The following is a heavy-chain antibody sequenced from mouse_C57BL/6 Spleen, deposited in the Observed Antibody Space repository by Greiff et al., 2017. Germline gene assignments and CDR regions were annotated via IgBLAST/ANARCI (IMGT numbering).Heavy chain of an antibody. J-gene: IGHJ1*03. Sequence: VQLQQSGAELVRPGASVKLSCTASGFNIKDYYMHWVKQRPEQGLEWIGRIDPEDGDTEYAPKFQGKATMTADTSSTTAYLQLSSLTSEDTAVYYCTTDGSGYFDVWGTGTTVTVSS. V-gene: IGHV14-1*01. CDR1: GFNIKDYY. CDR3: TTDGSGYFDV. D-gene: IGHD1-1*01. CDR2: IDPEDGDT.